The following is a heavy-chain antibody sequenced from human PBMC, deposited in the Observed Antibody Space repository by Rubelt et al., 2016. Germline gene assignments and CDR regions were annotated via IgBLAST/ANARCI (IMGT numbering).Heavy chain of an antibody. CDR3: AKEGGYSSGWYGY. V-gene: IGHV3-23*01. J-gene: IGHJ4*02. D-gene: IGHD6-19*01. CDR2: ISGSGGST. Sequence: GKGLEWVSAISGSGGSTYYADSVKGRFTISRDNSKNTLYLQMNSLRAEDTPVYYCAKEGGYSSGWYGYWGQGTLVTVSS.